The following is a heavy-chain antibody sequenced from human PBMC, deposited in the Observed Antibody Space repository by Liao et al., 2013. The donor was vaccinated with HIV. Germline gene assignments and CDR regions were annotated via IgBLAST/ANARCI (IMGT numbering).Heavy chain of an antibody. D-gene: IGHD2-15*01. V-gene: IGHV4-34*01. J-gene: IGHJ5*02. CDR2: INHSGST. Sequence: QVQLQQWGAGLLKPSETLSLTCAVYGGSFSGYYWSWIRQPPGKGLEWIGEINHSGSTNYNPSLKSRVNISVDTSKNQFSLKLSSVTAADTAVYYCARSMLLRPNWFDPWGQGTLVTVSS. CDR3: ARSMLLRPNWFDP. CDR1: GGSFSGYY.